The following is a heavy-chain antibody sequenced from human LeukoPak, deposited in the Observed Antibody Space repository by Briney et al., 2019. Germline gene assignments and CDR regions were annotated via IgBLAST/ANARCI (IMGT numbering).Heavy chain of an antibody. Sequence: ASETLSLTCTVSGGSISSYYWSWIRQPPGKGLEWIGEINHSGSTNYNPSLKSRVTISVDTSKNQFSLKLSSVTAADTAVYYCASSGATTSGYWGQGTLVTVSS. CDR1: GGSISSYY. D-gene: IGHD1-26*01. V-gene: IGHV4-34*01. CDR3: ASSGATTSGY. J-gene: IGHJ4*02. CDR2: INHSGST.